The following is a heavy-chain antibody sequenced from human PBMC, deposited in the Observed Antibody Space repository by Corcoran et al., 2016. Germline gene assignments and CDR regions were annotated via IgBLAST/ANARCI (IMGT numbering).Heavy chain of an antibody. Sequence: EVQLVQSGAEVKKPGESLKISCKGSGYIFSNYWIGWVRQMPGRGLELMGIIYPGDSDTRYSPSFQGQVTISADKSINTAYLQWSTLEASDTAMYYCARHGSIGARQNWFDPWGQGTLVIVSS. CDR3: ARHGSIGARQNWFDP. D-gene: IGHD6-6*01. CDR2: IYPGDSDT. J-gene: IGHJ5*02. CDR1: GYIFSNYW. V-gene: IGHV5-51*01.